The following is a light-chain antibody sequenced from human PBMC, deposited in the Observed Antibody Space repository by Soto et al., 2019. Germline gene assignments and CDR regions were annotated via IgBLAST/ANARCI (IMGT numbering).Light chain of an antibody. J-gene: IGKJ2*01. CDR1: QRVSSSY. CDR3: HQYDDGPYT. CDR2: GAS. V-gene: IGKV3-20*01. Sequence: EIVLTQSPGTLSLSPGERATLSCRASQRVSSSYLAWYQQTPGQAPRLLIYGASTRATGIPDRFSGSGSGTDFTLTISSLQSEDFAVYYCHQYDDGPYTFGQGTKVDIK.